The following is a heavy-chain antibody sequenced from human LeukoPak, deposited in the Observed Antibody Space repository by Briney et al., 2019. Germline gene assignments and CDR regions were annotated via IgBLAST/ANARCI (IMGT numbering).Heavy chain of an antibody. CDR3: ARGYYIAARHLRWFDP. Sequence: ASMEVAFKAAEYSVTNEGSNWGRQDTGQKLEWMGWMNPNSGNTGYAQKFQGRVTMTRNTSISTAYMELSSLRSEDTAVYYCARGYYIAARHLRWFDPWGQGTLVTVSS. V-gene: IGHV1-8*01. CDR2: MNPNSGNT. D-gene: IGHD6-6*01. CDR1: EYSVTNEG. J-gene: IGHJ5*02.